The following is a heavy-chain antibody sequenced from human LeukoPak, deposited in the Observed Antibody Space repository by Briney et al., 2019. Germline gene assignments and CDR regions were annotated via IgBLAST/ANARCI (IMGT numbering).Heavy chain of an antibody. CDR3: ARVPIVSDYYYGMDV. CDR2: ISAYNGST. D-gene: IGHD1-26*01. Sequence: GASVKVFCKASGYTFTSYGISWVRQAPGQGLEWMGWISAYNGSTNYAQKLQGRVTMTTDTSTSTAYMELRSLRSDDTAVYYCARVPIVSDYYYGMDVWGQGTTVTVSS. V-gene: IGHV1-18*01. J-gene: IGHJ6*02. CDR1: GYTFTSYG.